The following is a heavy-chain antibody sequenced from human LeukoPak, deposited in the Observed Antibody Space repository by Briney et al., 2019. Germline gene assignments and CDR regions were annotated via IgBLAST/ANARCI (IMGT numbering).Heavy chain of an antibody. CDR2: INWNGGST. D-gene: IGHD3-3*01. CDR3: ARGGELRFLEWFQGVASLDY. CDR1: GFTFDDYG. J-gene: IGHJ4*02. V-gene: IGHV3-20*04. Sequence: GGSLRLSCAASGFTFDDYGLSWVRQAPGKGLEWVSTINWNGGSTGYADSVKGRFTISRDNAKNSLYLQMNSLRAEDTALYYCARGGELRFLEWFQGVASLDYWGQGTLVTVSS.